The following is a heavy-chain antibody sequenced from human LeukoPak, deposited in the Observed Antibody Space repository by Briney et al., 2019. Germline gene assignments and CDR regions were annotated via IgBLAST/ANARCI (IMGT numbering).Heavy chain of an antibody. D-gene: IGHD3-22*01. Sequence: GGSLRLSCAASGFTFSSYAMSWVRQAPGKGLEWVSAISGSGGSTYYADSAKGRFTISRDNSKNTLYLQINSLRAEDTAVYYCAKVMIVVVITTTGCFDYWGQGTLVTVSS. CDR3: AKVMIVVVITTTGCFDY. V-gene: IGHV3-23*01. J-gene: IGHJ4*02. CDR1: GFTFSSYA. CDR2: ISGSGGST.